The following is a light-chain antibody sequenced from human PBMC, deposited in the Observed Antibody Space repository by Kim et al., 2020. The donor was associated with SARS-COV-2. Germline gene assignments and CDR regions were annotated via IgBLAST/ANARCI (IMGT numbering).Light chain of an antibody. CDR3: AAWDDSLNVL. V-gene: IGLV1-44*01. CDR1: SSNIGSNT. J-gene: IGLJ3*02. Sequence: ELTQPPSAYGTPGQRVTISCSGSSSNIGSNTVNWYQQLPGTAPKLLIYSNNQRPSGVPDRFSGSKSGTSASLAISGLQSEDEADYYCAAWDDSLNVLFGGGTQLTVL. CDR2: SNN.